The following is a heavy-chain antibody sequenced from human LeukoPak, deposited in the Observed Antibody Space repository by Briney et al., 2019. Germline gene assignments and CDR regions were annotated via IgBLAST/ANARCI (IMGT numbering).Heavy chain of an antibody. CDR3: ARVTAIFGVVKVDY. Sequence: SETLSLTCAVYGGSFSGYYWSWIRQPPGKGPEWIGEINHSGSTNYNPSLKSRVTISVDTSKNQFSLKLSSVTAADTAVYYCARVTAIFGVVKVDYWGQGTLVTVSS. D-gene: IGHD3-3*01. J-gene: IGHJ4*02. CDR1: GGSFSGYY. CDR2: INHSGST. V-gene: IGHV4-34*01.